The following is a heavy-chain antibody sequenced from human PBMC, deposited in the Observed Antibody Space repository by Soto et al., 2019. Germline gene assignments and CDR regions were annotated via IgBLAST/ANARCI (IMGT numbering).Heavy chain of an antibody. CDR1: GGSISSSNW. D-gene: IGHD3-10*01. CDR2: INHSGST. J-gene: IGHJ6*02. CDR3: ARMVRGVSKYYYYGMDV. V-gene: IGHV4-4*02. Sequence: SETLSLTCAVSGGSISSSNWWSWVRQPPGKGLEWIGEINHSGSTNYNPSLKSRVTISVDTSKNQFSLKLSSVTAADTAVYYCARMVRGVSKYYYYGMDVWGQGTTVTVSS.